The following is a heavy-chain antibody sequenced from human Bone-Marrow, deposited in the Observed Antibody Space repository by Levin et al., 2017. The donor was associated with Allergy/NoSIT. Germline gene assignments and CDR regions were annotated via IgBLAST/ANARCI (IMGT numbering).Heavy chain of an antibody. CDR2: ISSSGSTI. J-gene: IGHJ4*02. D-gene: IGHD1-26*01. V-gene: IGHV3-48*03. Sequence: PGGSLRLSCAASGFTFSSYGMNWVRQAPGKGLEWVSYISSSGSTIYYADSVKGRFTISRDNAKNSLYLQMNSLRAEDTAVYYCARASIHSGSYRYWGQGTLVTVSS. CDR3: ARASIHSGSYRY. CDR1: GFTFSSYG.